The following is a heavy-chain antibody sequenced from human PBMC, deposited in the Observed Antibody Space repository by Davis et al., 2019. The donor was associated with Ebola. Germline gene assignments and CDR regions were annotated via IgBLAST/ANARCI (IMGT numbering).Heavy chain of an antibody. D-gene: IGHD6-13*01. Sequence: GESLKISCAASGFTFSSYSMNWVRQAPGKGLEWVSYISSSSSTIYYADSVKGRFTISRDNAKNSLYLQMNSLRDGDTAVYFCARGRSAAGTSHYFDYWGQGTLVTVSS. CDR1: GFTFSSYS. CDR2: ISSSSSTI. J-gene: IGHJ4*02. V-gene: IGHV3-48*02. CDR3: ARGRSAAGTSHYFDY.